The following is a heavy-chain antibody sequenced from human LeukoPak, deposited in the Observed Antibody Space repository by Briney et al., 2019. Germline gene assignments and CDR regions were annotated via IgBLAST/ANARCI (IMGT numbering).Heavy chain of an antibody. CDR2: ISGSGGST. J-gene: IGHJ1*01. CDR1: GFTFSSYA. D-gene: IGHD3-16*01. V-gene: IGHV3-23*01. Sequence: GGSLRLSCAASGFTFSSYAMSWVRQAPGKGLEWVSAISGSGGSTYYADSVKGRFTISRDNSKNTLYLQMNSLRAEDTAVYYCAKDFGRAAGGGVGPAEYFQHWGQGTLVTVSS. CDR3: AKDFGRAAGGGVGPAEYFQH.